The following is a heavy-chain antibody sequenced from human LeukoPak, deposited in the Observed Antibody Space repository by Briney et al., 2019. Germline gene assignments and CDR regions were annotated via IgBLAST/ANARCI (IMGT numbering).Heavy chain of an antibody. CDR2: ISSSGGGT. CDR1: GFTVSSNY. J-gene: IGHJ4*02. V-gene: IGHV3-23*01. Sequence: GGSLRLSCAASGFTVSSNYMSWVRQAPGKGLEWVSGISSSGGGTYYADSVTGRFTISRDNSKNTLYLQMNSLRAEDTAVYYCAKDRSGYYFDYWGPGTLVTVSS. CDR3: AKDRSGYYFDY.